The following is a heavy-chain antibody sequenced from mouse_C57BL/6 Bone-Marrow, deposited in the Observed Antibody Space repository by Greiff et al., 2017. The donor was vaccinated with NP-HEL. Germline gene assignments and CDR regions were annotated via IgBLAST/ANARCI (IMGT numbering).Heavy chain of an antibody. V-gene: IGHV5-6*01. CDR3: ARHGTNCSFAY. D-gene: IGHD4-1*01. J-gene: IGHJ3*01. Sequence: EVQGVESGGDLVKPGGSLKLSCAASGFTFSSYGMSWVRQTPDKRLEWVATISSGGSYTYYPDSVKGRFTISRDNAKNTLYLQMSSLKSEDTAMYYCARHGTNCSFAYWGQGTLVTVSA. CDR1: GFTFSSYG. CDR2: ISSGGSYT.